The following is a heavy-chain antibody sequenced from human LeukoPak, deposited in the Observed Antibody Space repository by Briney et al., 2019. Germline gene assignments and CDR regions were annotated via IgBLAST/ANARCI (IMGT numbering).Heavy chain of an antibody. CDR3: ARTIAVGATFVDY. J-gene: IGHJ4*02. Sequence: GGSLRLSCAASGFTFRYYGMSWVRQAPGKGLEWVASRSGNGSVTNYADSVKGRVTISRDHSNATLYLLMNSLRAEDTAVYFCARTIAVGATFVDYWGQRALVTVSS. D-gene: IGHD1-26*01. V-gene: IGHV3-23*01. CDR1: GFTFRYYG. CDR2: RSGNGSVT.